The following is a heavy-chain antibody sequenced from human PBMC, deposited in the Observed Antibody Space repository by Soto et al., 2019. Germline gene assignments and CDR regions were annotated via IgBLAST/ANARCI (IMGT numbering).Heavy chain of an antibody. CDR2: ISGSGGTT. J-gene: IGHJ6*02. CDR1: GFTVSSNY. D-gene: IGHD4-4*01. Sequence: PGGSLRLSCAASGFTVSSNYMSWVRQAPGKGLGWVSIISGSGGTTDYAAPVKGRFTISRDDSKNTLCLQMNSLKTEDTAVYYCTTNFYSDYGMDVWGQGTTVTV. CDR3: TTNFYSDYGMDV. V-gene: IGHV3-15*01.